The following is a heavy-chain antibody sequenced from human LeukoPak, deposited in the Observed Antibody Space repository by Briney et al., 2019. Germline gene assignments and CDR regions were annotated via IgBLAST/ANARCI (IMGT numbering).Heavy chain of an antibody. Sequence: SETLSLTCTVSGGSISSYYWSWIRQPAGKGLEWIGRIYTSGSTNYNPSLKSRVTMSVDTSKNQFSLKLSSVTAADTAVYYCARETLMVGVPAAAYYYYGMDVWGQGTTVTVSS. J-gene: IGHJ6*02. CDR1: GGSISSYY. D-gene: IGHD2-2*01. CDR3: ARETLMVGVPAAAYYYYGMDV. V-gene: IGHV4-4*07. CDR2: IYTSGST.